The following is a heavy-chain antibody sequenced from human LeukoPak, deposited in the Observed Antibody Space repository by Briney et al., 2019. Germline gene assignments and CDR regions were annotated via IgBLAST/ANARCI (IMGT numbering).Heavy chain of an antibody. Sequence: SETLSLTCTVSGGSISSGSYYCSWIRQPAGKGLEWIGRIYTSGSTNYNPSLKSRVTISVDTSKNQFSLKLSSVTAADTAVYYCARVRDYYYYYMDVWGKGTTVTVSS. CDR1: GGSISSGSYY. CDR2: IYTSGST. V-gene: IGHV4-61*02. J-gene: IGHJ6*03. CDR3: ARVRDYYYYYMDV.